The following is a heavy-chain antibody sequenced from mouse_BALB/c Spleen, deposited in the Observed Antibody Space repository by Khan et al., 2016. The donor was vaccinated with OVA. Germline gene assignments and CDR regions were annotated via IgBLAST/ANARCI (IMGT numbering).Heavy chain of an antibody. J-gene: IGHJ2*01. CDR3: ARTARIKY. V-gene: IGHV3-2*02. Sequence: EVQLQELGPGLVKPSQSLSLTCTVTGYSFTSGYGWNWIRQFPGNKLEWMGYISYSGSTNYNPSLKSRISFTRDTSKNQFFLQLNSVTTEDTATYYCARTARIKYWGQGTTLTVSS. CDR2: ISYSGST. D-gene: IGHD1-2*01. CDR1: GYSFTSGYG.